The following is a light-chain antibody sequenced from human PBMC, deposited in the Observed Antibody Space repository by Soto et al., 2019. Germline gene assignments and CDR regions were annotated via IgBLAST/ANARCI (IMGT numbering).Light chain of an antibody. CDR2: RAS. V-gene: IGKV3-20*01. CDR1: QSLSGNY. CDR3: QHYGASPWT. J-gene: IGKJ1*01. Sequence: NVLTQSPGTLSLSPGQRATLSCRASQSLSGNYLAWYQQKPGQAPSVLIYRASIRATGISDRFSGSGSGKDFTLTISRLEPEDFAVYYCQHYGASPWTFGQGTKVEIK.